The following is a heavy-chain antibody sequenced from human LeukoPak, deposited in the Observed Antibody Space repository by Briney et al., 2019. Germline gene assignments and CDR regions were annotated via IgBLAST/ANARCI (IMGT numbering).Heavy chain of an antibody. CDR2: ISVGDGNT. V-gene: IGHV1-3*01. J-gene: IGHJ4*02. CDR1: GYTFTTYA. CDR3: ARGYSGVVPAAHPDF. D-gene: IGHD2-2*01. Sequence: GASVKVSCKASGYTFTTYAIHWVRQAPGQGLQWMGRISVGDGNTNYSQKFQGRVTLTRDTSASTAYMELTSLISEDTAVYYCARGYSGVVPAAHPDFWGQGTPVTVSS.